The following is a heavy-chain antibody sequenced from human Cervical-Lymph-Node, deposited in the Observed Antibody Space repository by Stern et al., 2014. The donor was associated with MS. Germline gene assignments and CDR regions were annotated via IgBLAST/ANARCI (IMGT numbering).Heavy chain of an antibody. Sequence: VQLLESGPEVKKPGASVKVSCKTSGYTFTNYAIHWVRQAPGQRLEWMGWITPGTGNTMYSQNYRGRVTFTRDTSTTTAYMDLSSLTSEDTSVYYCTTNYHYWGQGTLVTVSS. CDR3: TTNYHY. J-gene: IGHJ4*02. CDR2: ITPGTGNT. V-gene: IGHV1-3*01. D-gene: IGHD1-14*01. CDR1: GYTFTNYA.